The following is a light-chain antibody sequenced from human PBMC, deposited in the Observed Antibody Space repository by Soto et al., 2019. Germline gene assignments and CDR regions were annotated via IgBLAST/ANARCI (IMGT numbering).Light chain of an antibody. CDR3: QQYNSYPLT. CDR1: QSISSW. Sequence: DIRMTQSPSSLSASLGDRVTITCRASQSISSWLAWYQQKPGKAPKLLIYKASSLESGVPSRFRGSGSGTEFTLTISSLQPDDFETYYCQQYNSYPLTFGGGTKVDIK. V-gene: IGKV1-5*03. CDR2: KAS. J-gene: IGKJ4*01.